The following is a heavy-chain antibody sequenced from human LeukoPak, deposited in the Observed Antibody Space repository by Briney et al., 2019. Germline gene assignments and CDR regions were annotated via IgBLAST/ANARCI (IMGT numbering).Heavy chain of an antibody. Sequence: ASVKVSCKASGYTFTNYGISWVRQAPGQGFEWMGWISAYNGNTNYAQKLQGRVTMTTDTSTSTAYMELRSLRSDDTAVYFCAREDRHMNWFDPWGQGTLVTVSS. CDR3: AREDRHMNWFDP. CDR2: ISAYNGNT. J-gene: IGHJ5*02. V-gene: IGHV1-18*01. CDR1: GYTFTNYG.